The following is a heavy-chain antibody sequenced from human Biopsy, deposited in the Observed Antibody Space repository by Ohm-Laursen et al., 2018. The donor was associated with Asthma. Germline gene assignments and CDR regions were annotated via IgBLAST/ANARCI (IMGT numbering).Heavy chain of an antibody. CDR2: VNTGNGDP. Sequence: ASVKVSCKSSGSNFISFTIHWVRQAPGQRLERVAWVNTGNGDPKYSQKFQGRVTITRDTSASKAYMELRSLRSEDTATYYSARTYYDFLTGQVKDVFGVWGQGTMVTVSS. D-gene: IGHD3-9*01. V-gene: IGHV1-3*04. CDR1: GSNFISFT. J-gene: IGHJ3*01. CDR3: ARTYYDFLTGQVKDVFGV.